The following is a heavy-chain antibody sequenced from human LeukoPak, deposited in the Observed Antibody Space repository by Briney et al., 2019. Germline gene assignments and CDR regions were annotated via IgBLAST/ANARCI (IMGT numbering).Heavy chain of an antibody. CDR3: ARVGSVRYFDWLLNGFDH. Sequence: PGGSLRLSCAASGFTFSSYWMSWVRQAPGKGLEWVANIKQDGSEKYYVDSVKGRFTISRDNAKNSLYLQMNSLRAEDTAVYYCARVGSVRYFDWLLNGFDHWGQGTLVTVSS. V-gene: IGHV3-7*01. D-gene: IGHD3-9*01. CDR1: GFTFSSYW. CDR2: IKQDGSEK. J-gene: IGHJ4*02.